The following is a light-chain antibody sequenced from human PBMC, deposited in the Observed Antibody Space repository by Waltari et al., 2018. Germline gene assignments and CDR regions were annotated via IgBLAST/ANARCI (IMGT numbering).Light chain of an antibody. CDR2: DAS. CDR1: QSVSSY. Sequence: EIVLTQYQATLSLSPGERATLSCRASQSVSSYLAWYQQKPGQAPRLLIYDASNRATGIPARFSGSGSGTDFTLTISSLEPEDFAVYYCQQRSNWPPYTFGQGTKLEIK. CDR3: QQRSNWPPYT. V-gene: IGKV3-11*01. J-gene: IGKJ2*01.